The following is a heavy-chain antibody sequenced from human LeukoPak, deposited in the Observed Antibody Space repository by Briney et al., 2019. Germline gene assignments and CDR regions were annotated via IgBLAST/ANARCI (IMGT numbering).Heavy chain of an antibody. CDR3: ARGYSRAAFDI. J-gene: IGHJ3*02. CDR2: ISGGGGGT. CDR1: GFTFSSYV. Sequence: GGSLRLSCAASGFTFSSYVMTWVRQAPGKGLEWVSSISGGGGGTYYADSVKGRFTISRDNGKNSLLLQMNSLRAEDTALYYCARGYSRAAFDIWGQGTVVAVSS. D-gene: IGHD2-15*01. V-gene: IGHV3-23*01.